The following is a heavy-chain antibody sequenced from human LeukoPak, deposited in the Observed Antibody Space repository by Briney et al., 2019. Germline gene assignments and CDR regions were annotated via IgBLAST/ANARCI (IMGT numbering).Heavy chain of an antibody. V-gene: IGHV1-2*02. CDR1: GYTFTGYY. Sequence: GASVTVSCTASGYTFTGYYMHWVRQAPGQGHEWMGWINPNSGGTNYAQKFQGRGTMTSDTSISTAYMGLSRLRSDDTAVNSWARSGSGPRAFDIWGQGKMGTVSS. CDR3: ARSGSGPRAFDI. J-gene: IGHJ3*02. CDR2: INPNSGGT. D-gene: IGHD3-10*01.